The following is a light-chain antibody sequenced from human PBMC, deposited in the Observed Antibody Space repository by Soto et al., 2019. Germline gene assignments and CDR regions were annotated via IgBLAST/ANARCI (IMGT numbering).Light chain of an antibody. CDR2: DVS. J-gene: IGLJ1*01. CDR1: SSDVGGYNY. V-gene: IGLV2-14*01. CDR3: SSYTSSSTWV. Sequence: QSALTQPASVSGSPGQSITISCTGTSSDVGGYNYVSWYQQHPGKAPKLMFYDVSNRPSGVSNRFSGSKSGNTASLTISGLQAEDEADYYCSSYTSSSTWVFGTGTKVTVL.